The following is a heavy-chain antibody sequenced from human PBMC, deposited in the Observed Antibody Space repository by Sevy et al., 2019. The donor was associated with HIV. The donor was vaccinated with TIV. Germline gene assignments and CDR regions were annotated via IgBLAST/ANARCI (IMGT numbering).Heavy chain of an antibody. Sequence: GGSLRLSCAASGFNFSPYAMHWVRQAPGKGLEWVAVISKDGRNDNYADSVKGRFTFSRDNAKNAMYLQMNSLRLEDTAVYYCANGGYYYDSRSHDWFDPWGQGSLVTVSS. J-gene: IGHJ5*02. V-gene: IGHV3-30*18. D-gene: IGHD3-22*01. CDR2: ISKDGRND. CDR1: GFNFSPYA. CDR3: ANGGYYYDSRSHDWFDP.